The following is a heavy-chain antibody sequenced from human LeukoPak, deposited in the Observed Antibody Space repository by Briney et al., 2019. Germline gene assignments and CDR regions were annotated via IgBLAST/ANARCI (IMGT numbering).Heavy chain of an antibody. D-gene: IGHD3-10*01. V-gene: IGHV3-48*02. CDR1: GFSFRDYE. J-gene: IGHJ4*02. CDR2: ISSSSSTK. Sequence: PGGSLRLSCAASGFSFRDYELNWVRQAPGKGLEWVSYISSSSSTKYYADSVKGRFTISRDNAKRSLYLQMNSLRDEDTAVYYCAREATMVRGGFDYWGQGTLVTVSS. CDR3: AREATMVRGGFDY.